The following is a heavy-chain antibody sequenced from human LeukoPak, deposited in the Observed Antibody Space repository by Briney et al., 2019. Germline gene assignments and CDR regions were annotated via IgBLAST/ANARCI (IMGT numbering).Heavy chain of an antibody. CDR3: ARLHGQYGSGSYHLDY. Sequence: SVKVSCKASGGTFSSYAISWVRQAPGQGLEWMGGIIPIFGTANYAQKFQGRITITADESTSTAYMELSSLRSEDTAVYYCARLHGQYGSGSYHLDYWGQGSLVTVPS. CDR2: IIPIFGTA. V-gene: IGHV1-69*01. J-gene: IGHJ4*02. D-gene: IGHD3-10*01. CDR1: GGTFSSYA.